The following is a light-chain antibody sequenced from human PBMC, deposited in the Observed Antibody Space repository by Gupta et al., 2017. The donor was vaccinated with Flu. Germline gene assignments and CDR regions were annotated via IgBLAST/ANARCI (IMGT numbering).Light chain of an antibody. Sequence: DVVLAQCPLSLAVTPREQASITCGSSQTFVDARRNSYLSWYLQQPGQSPQLLIYLTSSRAAGGPERWSGSGSCSEFILKISAVEADDVGFYFCLQTHQTPYTFGQGTRLEIK. CDR2: LTS. CDR1: QTFVDARRNSY. V-gene: IGKV2-28*01. J-gene: IGKJ2*01. CDR3: LQTHQTPYT.